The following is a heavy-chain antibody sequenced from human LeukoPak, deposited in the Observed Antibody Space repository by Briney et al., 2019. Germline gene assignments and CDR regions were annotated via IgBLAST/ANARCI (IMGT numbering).Heavy chain of an antibody. Sequence: GESLKISCKGSGYSFTSYWIGLGRQMPGEGVGGMGIIYPGDSDTRYSPSFQGQVTISADKSISTAYLQWSSLKASDTAMYYCARSDGLYYYDSSGYYGYWGQGTLVTVSS. CDR1: GYSFTSYW. J-gene: IGHJ4*02. CDR2: IYPGDSDT. V-gene: IGHV5-51*01. CDR3: ARSDGLYYYDSSGYYGY. D-gene: IGHD3-22*01.